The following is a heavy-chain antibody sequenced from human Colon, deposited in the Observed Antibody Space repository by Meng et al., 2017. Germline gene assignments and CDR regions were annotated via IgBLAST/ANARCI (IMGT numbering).Heavy chain of an antibody. CDR2: SRIDYADT. CDR3: ARDYWGSLDF. V-gene: IGHV4-61*08. J-gene: IGHJ4*02. D-gene: IGHD3-16*01. CDR1: GASVRSPDHQ. Sequence: QVQRQESGPGLVRPSYTPCRLCAVSGASVRSPDHQWGWVRQPPGKGLEWIGYSRIDYADTNYNPSLKSRVNVSLDTSKNQFSLNVRSVTAADTAVYYCARDYWGSLDFWGQGILVTVSS.